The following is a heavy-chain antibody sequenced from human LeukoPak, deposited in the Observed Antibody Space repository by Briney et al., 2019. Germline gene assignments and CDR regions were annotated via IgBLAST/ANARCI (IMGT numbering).Heavy chain of an antibody. V-gene: IGHV5-51*01. CDR3: AGLKIVPTAVAH. J-gene: IGHJ4*02. Sequence: GESLKISCTTSGYKFTSYWIGWVRQMPGKGLEWMGIIYPGDFDTRYNPSFQGQVTFSVDRSLSTAYLHWSSLKTSDTAIYYCAGLKIVPTAVAHWGQGTLVSVSP. CDR2: IYPGDFDT. D-gene: IGHD2-2*01. CDR1: GYKFTSYW.